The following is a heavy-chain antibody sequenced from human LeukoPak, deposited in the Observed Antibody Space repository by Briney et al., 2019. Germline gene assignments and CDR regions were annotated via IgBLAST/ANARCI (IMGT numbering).Heavy chain of an antibody. CDR3: AKIEGKYQLANIPDS. CDR2: IRYDGSNE. CDR1: GSTFSYFG. V-gene: IGHV3-30*02. J-gene: IGHJ4*02. Sequence: SGGSLTLTCVASGSTFSYFGMHWVRQAPGKGLEWVAFIRYDGSNEYYAESVKGRFTISRDNSKNTLYLQMNSLRVEDTAAYYCAKIEGKYQLANIPDSWGQGTLVTVSS. D-gene: IGHD2-2*01.